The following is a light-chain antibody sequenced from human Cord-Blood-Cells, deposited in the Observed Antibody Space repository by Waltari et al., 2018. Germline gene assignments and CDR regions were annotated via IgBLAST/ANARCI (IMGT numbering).Light chain of an antibody. Sequence: EIVMTQSPATPSVSPGERDTLSCRASQSVSSNLAWYQQKPGQAPRLLIYGASTRATGIPARFSGSGSGTEFTLTISSLQSEDFAVYYCQQYNNWPLSFGQGTKLEIK. CDR3: QQYNNWPLS. J-gene: IGKJ2*03. CDR1: QSVSSN. CDR2: GAS. V-gene: IGKV3-15*01.